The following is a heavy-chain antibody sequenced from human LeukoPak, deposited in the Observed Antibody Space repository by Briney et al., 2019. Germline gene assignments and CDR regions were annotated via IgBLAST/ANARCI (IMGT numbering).Heavy chain of an antibody. D-gene: IGHD3-10*01. CDR2: ISGSGGST. Sequence: GGSLRLSCAASGFTFSSYAMSWVRQAPGKGLEWVSAISGSGGSTYYADSVKGRFTISRDNSKNTLYLQMNSLRAEDTAVYFCAKPAMEYYDSGTYFDYWGQGTLVTVSS. CDR1: GFTFSSYA. CDR3: AKPAMEYYDSGTYFDY. V-gene: IGHV3-23*01. J-gene: IGHJ4*02.